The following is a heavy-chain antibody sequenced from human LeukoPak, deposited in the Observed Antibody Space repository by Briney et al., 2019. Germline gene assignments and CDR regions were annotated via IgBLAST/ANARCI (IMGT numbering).Heavy chain of an antibody. Sequence: GGSLRLSCAASGFTFSSYAMSWVRQAPGKGLEWVSAISGSGGSTYYADSVKGRFTISRDNSKNTLYLQMNSLRAEDTAVYYCAKEGATMVRGVLIQPLFDYWGQGTLVTVSS. CDR1: GFTFSSYA. CDR3: AKEGATMVRGVLIQPLFDY. J-gene: IGHJ4*02. D-gene: IGHD3-10*01. V-gene: IGHV3-23*01. CDR2: ISGSGGST.